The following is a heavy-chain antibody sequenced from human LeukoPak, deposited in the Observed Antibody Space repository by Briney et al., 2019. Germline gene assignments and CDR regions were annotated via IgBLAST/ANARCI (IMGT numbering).Heavy chain of an antibody. Sequence: KPSETLSLTCTVSGGSISSYYWSWVRQPPGKGLEWIGYIYYGGSTNYNPSLKSRVTISVDTSKNQFSLKLSSVTAADTAVYYCASKYCGGDCYAWYYGIDVWGQGTTVTVSS. D-gene: IGHD2-21*02. V-gene: IGHV4-59*01. J-gene: IGHJ6*02. CDR2: IYYGGST. CDR1: GGSISSYY. CDR3: ASKYCGGDCYAWYYGIDV.